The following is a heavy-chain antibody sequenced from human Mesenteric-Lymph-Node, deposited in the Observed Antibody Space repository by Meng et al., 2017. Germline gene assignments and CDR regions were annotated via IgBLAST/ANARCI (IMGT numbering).Heavy chain of an antibody. D-gene: IGHD6-13*01. Sequence: VLLVESGGGVVQPGRSLRLSCAASGFTFSSYGMHWVRQAPGKGLEWVSAISGSGVATYYADSVKGRFTISRDNSKNTLYLQMNTLRGEDTALYYCAKNTSSWYSSWGQGALVTVSS. CDR2: ISGSGVAT. J-gene: IGHJ4*02. CDR3: AKNTSSWYSS. CDR1: GFTFSSYG. V-gene: IGHV3-23*04.